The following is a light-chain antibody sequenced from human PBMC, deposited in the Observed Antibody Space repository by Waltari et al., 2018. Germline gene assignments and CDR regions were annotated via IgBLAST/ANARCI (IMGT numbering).Light chain of an antibody. CDR3: QQSYSLPNT. CDR1: QMISSY. CDR2: GAS. V-gene: IGKV1-39*01. J-gene: IGKJ2*01. Sequence: DIRMTQSPSSLSASVGDRVTITCRASQMISSYLNWYQQIPGEAPKLLIYGASSLQSGVPSRFSGSGFGTDFTLTISSLQSEDFATYYCQQSYSLPNTFGQGTKLEI.